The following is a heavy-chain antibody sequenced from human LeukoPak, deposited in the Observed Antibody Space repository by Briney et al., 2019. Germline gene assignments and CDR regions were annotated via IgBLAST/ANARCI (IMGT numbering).Heavy chain of an antibody. Sequence: ASVKVSCKASGYTFTGYYMHWVRQAPGQGLEWMGWINPNSGGTNYAQKFQGRVTMTRDTSISTAYMELSRLRSDDTAVYCCAREAITFGGVIATDAFDIWGQGTMVTVSS. J-gene: IGHJ3*02. CDR3: AREAITFGGVIATDAFDI. CDR1: GYTFTGYY. V-gene: IGHV1-2*02. CDR2: INPNSGGT. D-gene: IGHD3-16*02.